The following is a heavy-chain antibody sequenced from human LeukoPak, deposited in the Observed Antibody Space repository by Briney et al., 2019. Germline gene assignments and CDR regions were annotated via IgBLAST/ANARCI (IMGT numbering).Heavy chain of an antibody. D-gene: IGHD3-10*01. Sequence: GGSLRLSCAASGFTFSSYGMHRVRQAPGKGLEWVAFIRYDGSNKYCADSVKGRFTISRDNSKNTLYLQMNSLRAEDTAIYYCAKDLVTGSLDYWGQGTLVTVSS. CDR2: IRYDGSNK. CDR1: GFTFSSYG. CDR3: AKDLVTGSLDY. J-gene: IGHJ4*02. V-gene: IGHV3-30*02.